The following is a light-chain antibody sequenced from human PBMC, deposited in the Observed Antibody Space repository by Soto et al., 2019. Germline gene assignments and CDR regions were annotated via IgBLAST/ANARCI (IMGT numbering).Light chain of an antibody. J-gene: IGKJ1*01. V-gene: IGKV3-15*01. CDR2: SAS. CDR1: QSINSD. Sequence: DIVMTQSPATLSVSPGERATLSCTASQSINSDLAWYQQKPGQAPRLLIHSASTRATGIPVTFSGSGSGTDFSLTISSLESRDFAVYYCQQYSIWPWTFGQGTKVDIK. CDR3: QQYSIWPWT.